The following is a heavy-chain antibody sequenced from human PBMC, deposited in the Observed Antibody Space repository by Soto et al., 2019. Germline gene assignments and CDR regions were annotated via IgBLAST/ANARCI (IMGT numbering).Heavy chain of an antibody. CDR1: GGSFSGGNYY. V-gene: IGHV4-61*01. CDR2: IYYSGST. CDR3: ARDTKEYYYDSSGYYLGYYYYGMDV. J-gene: IGHJ6*02. D-gene: IGHD3-22*01. Sequence: PETLSLTCTVSGGSFSGGNYYGSWIRQPPGKGLEWIGYIYYSGSTNYNPSLMSRVTLSVDTSKNQFSLNLSSVTAADTAVYYCARDTKEYYYDSSGYYLGYYYYGMDVWGQGTTVTVSS.